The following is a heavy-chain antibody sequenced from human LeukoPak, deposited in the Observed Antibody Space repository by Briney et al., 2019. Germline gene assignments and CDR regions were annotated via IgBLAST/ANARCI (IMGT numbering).Heavy chain of an antibody. J-gene: IGHJ3*02. CDR1: GGSISSGRYY. CDR3: ARRGTYDIDAFDI. V-gene: IGHV4-30-4*01. CDR2: IYYSGTT. Sequence: SQTLSLTCTVSGGSISSGRYYWSWIRQPPGRGLEWIGYIYYSGTTYHNPSLKSRLTISVDTSKNQFSLKLSSMTAADTAVYYCARRGTYDIDAFDIWGQGTMVTVSS. D-gene: IGHD3-9*01.